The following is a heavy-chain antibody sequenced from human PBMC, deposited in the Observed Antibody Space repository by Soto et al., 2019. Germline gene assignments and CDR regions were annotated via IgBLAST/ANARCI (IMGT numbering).Heavy chain of an antibody. Sequence: TSETLSLTCTVSGGSIISGDYSWTWIRQPPGKGLEWIGYIYHTGTTYYNMSLKSRVTISVDRSKNQFSLKLSSVTAADTAVYYCARHSGYSYGYPNWFDPWGQGTLVTVSS. J-gene: IGHJ5*02. CDR3: ARHSGYSYGYPNWFDP. D-gene: IGHD5-18*01. V-gene: IGHV4-30-2*02. CDR1: GGSIISGDYS. CDR2: IYHTGTT.